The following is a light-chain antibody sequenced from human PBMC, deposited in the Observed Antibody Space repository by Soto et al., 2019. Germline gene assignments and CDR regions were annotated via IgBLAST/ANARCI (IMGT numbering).Light chain of an antibody. Sequence: EIVLTQSPGTLSLSPGERATLYFRASQSVIDKLAWYQQKPGQAPRLLIYHASTRATGIPARFSGSGSGTEFTLTISSLQSEDFAVYYCQQYNNCPPWTFGQGTKVDIK. J-gene: IGKJ1*01. CDR1: QSVIDK. CDR2: HAS. V-gene: IGKV3-15*01. CDR3: QQYNNCPPWT.